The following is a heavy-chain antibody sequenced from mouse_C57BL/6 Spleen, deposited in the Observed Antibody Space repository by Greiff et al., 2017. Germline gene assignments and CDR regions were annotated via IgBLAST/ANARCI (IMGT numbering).Heavy chain of an antibody. CDR2: IDPNSGGT. V-gene: IGHV1-72*01. CDR1: GYTFTSYW. J-gene: IGHJ4*01. CDR3: ARRAMVTTEYYAMDY. D-gene: IGHD2-2*01. Sequence: QVQLQQPGAELVQPGASVKLSCKASGYTFTSYWMHWVKQRPGRGLEWIGRIDPNSGGTKYNEKFKSKATLTVDKPTSTAYMQLSSLTSEDSAVYYCARRAMVTTEYYAMDYWGQGTSVTVSS.